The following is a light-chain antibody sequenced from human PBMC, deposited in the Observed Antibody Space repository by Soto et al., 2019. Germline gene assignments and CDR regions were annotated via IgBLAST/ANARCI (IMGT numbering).Light chain of an antibody. CDR3: CSYAGSYNWV. V-gene: IGLV2-11*01. J-gene: IGLJ1*01. Sequence: TQPLSVSWSPGQSVTISCTGTSSDVGAYKYVSWYQHYPGEAPKVMIYDVTQRPSGVPDRFSGTKSGNTASLTISGLQAEDDADYDCCSYAGSYNWVFGSGTKGTXL. CDR1: SSDVGAYKY. CDR2: DVT.